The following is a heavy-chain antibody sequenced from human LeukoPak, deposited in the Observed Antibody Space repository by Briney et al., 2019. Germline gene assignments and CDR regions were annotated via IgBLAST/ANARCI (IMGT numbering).Heavy chain of an antibody. V-gene: IGHV1-2*02. Sequence: ASVKVSCKASGYTFTGYYMHWVRQAPGQGLEWMGWINPNSGGTNYAQKFQGRVTMTSDTSISTDYMELSRIRSDDTAVYYCAKVTEGLRYFDWLLYRPVVDYYYMDVWGKGTTVTVSS. CDR3: AKVTEGLRYFDWLLYRPVVDYYYMDV. D-gene: IGHD3-9*01. CDR1: GYTFTGYY. J-gene: IGHJ6*03. CDR2: INPNSGGT.